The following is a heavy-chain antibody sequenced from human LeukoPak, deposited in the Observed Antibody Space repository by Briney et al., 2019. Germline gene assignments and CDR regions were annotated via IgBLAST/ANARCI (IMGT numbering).Heavy chain of an antibody. D-gene: IGHD1-14*01. CDR3: ARAHRVYVTSYNRYYYHMDV. V-gene: IGHV4-38-2*02. Sequence: SQTLSLTCTVSGYSISISYYWGRIRQPPGKGLEWIGSIYHSGTTYYNPSLKSRVTISVDTSKNQFSLKLTSVTAADTAVYYCARAHRVYVTSYNRYYYHMDVWGKGATVTVSS. J-gene: IGHJ6*03. CDR2: IYHSGTT. CDR1: GYSISISYY.